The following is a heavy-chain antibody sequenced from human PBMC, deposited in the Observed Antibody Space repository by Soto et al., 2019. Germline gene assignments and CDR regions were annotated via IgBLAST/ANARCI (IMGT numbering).Heavy chain of an antibody. J-gene: IGHJ6*02. D-gene: IGHD3-16*01. CDR2: ISPYTGNT. CDR1: GYIFVNYG. V-gene: IGHV1-18*01. CDR3: XMVDNYVTPTPQDV. Sequence: QVQLVQSGDEVKKPGASVKVSCKASGYIFVNYGIAWVRQAPGQGLEWMGWISPYTGNTHSATKVQGRLTMTTDTXXXTXYXXXXXXTSDXTAVXXXXMVDNYVTPTPQDVWGQGTTVTVSS.